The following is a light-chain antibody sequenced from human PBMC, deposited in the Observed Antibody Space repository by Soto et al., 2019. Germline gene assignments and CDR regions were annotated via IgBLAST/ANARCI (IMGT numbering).Light chain of an antibody. V-gene: IGKV3-15*01. CDR2: GAS. CDR3: QQYNKWRT. J-gene: IGKJ1*01. Sequence: EIFMTQSPSTLSATTGGIATLSCRGSQSVSSNLAWYQQKPGQAPRLLIYGASTRATGIPARISGSGSGTEFTLTITSLQSEDFAVYYCQQYNKWRTFGQGTRWIT. CDR1: QSVSSN.